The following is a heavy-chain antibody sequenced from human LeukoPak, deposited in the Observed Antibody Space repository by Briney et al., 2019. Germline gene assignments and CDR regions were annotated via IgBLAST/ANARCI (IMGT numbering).Heavy chain of an antibody. CDR2: IYYSGST. J-gene: IGHJ6*03. V-gene: IGHV4-59*01. Sequence: SETLSLTCTVSGGSISGYYWTWIRQPPGKGLEWIGYIYYSGSTNYNPSLKSRVTISIDTSKNQFSLKLSSVTAADTAVYYCARVDPCGGDCYSDYYYYMDVWGKGTTVTVSS. D-gene: IGHD2-21*01. CDR1: GGSISGYY. CDR3: ARVDPCGGDCYSDYYYYMDV.